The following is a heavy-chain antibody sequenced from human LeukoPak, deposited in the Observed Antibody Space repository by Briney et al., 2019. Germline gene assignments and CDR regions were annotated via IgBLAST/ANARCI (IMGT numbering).Heavy chain of an antibody. J-gene: IGHJ3*02. CDR2: ICPGDSDT. CDR3: ARRWRSGTSYRDVFDI. Sequence: GESLKISCKGSGYSFTSYSIGWVRQMPGKGLEWMGIICPGDSDTRYSPSFQGQVTISADKSISTAYLQWSSLKASDTAMYYCARRWRSGTSYRDVFDIWGQGTMVTVSS. CDR1: GYSFTSYS. D-gene: IGHD3-3*01. V-gene: IGHV5-51*01.